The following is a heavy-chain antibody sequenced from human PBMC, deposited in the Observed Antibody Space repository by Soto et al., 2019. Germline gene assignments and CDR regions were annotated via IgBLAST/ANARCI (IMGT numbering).Heavy chain of an antibody. J-gene: IGHJ4*02. D-gene: IGHD6-13*01. V-gene: IGHV3-30*18. CDR3: AKEGSSSWYGSFYFDY. CDR2: ISYDGSNK. CDR1: GFTFSSYG. Sequence: GGSLRLSCAASGFTFSSYGMHWVRQAPGKGLEWVAVISYDGSNKYYADSVKGRFTISRDNSKNTLYLQMNSLRAEDTAVYYCAKEGSSSWYGSFYFDYWGQGTLVTVSS.